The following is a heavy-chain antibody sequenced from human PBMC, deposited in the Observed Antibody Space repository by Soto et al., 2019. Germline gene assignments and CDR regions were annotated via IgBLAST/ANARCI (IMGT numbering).Heavy chain of an antibody. CDR1: GLTLSSYW. CDR2: IKQDGSEK. V-gene: IGHV3-7*01. D-gene: IGHD3-10*01. J-gene: IGHJ5*02. Sequence: EVQLVESGGGLAQPGGSLRLSCAASGLTLSSYWMTWVRQAPGKGLEWVANIKQDGSEKYYVDSVKGRFTISRDNAKNSLYLQMNNLRVEDKAVYYCARGEAIGDDPWGHGTVVTVSS. CDR3: ARGEAIGDDP.